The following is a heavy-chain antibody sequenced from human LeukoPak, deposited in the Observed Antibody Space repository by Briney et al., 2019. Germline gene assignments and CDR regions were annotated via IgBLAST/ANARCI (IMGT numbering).Heavy chain of an antibody. Sequence: GGSLRLSCVVSGFTFSSSWMHWVRQAPGKGLVWVSRINTDGSSTSYADSVKGRFTISRDNAKNTLYLQMNSLRAEDTAVYYCARDEDFWSGYYWFDPWGQGTLVTVSS. V-gene: IGHV3-74*01. CDR3: ARDEDFWSGYYWFDP. CDR1: GFTFSSSW. J-gene: IGHJ5*02. CDR2: INTDGSST. D-gene: IGHD3-3*01.